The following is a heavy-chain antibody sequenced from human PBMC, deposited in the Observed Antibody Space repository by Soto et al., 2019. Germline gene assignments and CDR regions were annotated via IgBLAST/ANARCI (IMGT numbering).Heavy chain of an antibody. D-gene: IGHD3-10*01. CDR3: ASDLSGRAYV. V-gene: IGHV3-74*02. J-gene: IGHJ6*02. Sequence: EVQLVESGGGLVRPGGSLRLSCAASGFSFSSYWMHWVRQVPGKGLVWVARMNEDGGTTDYADSVKGRFTISRDNAKNTLYLQMNSLRVEDTAVYYCASDLSGRAYVWGQGTTVTVSS. CDR2: MNEDGGTT. CDR1: GFSFSSYW.